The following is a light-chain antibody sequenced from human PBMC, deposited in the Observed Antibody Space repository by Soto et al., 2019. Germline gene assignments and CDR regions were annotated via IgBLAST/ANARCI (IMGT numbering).Light chain of an antibody. CDR3: QQYNNWPLT. CDR1: QSVSNN. J-gene: IGKJ4*01. V-gene: IGKV3-15*01. Sequence: EIVMTQSPATLSVSPGERATLSCRASQSVSNNLGWYQQKPGQAPRLLIYGASTRATGIPARFSGGGSGTEFTLTISSLQSEDFAVYYCQQYNNWPLTFGGGTKVEIK. CDR2: GAS.